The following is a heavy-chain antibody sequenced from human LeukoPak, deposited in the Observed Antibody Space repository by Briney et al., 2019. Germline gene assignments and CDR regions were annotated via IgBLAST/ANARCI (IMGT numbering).Heavy chain of an antibody. D-gene: IGHD3-16*01. CDR2: ISGSGGST. V-gene: IGHV3-23*01. CDR1: GFTFSSYA. CDR3: AKERAMITFGGAIDY. Sequence: GGSLRFSCAASGFTFSSYAMSWVRQAPGKGLEWVSAISGSGGSTYYADSVKGRFTISRDNSKNTLYLQMNSLRAEDTAVYYCAKERAMITFGGAIDYWGQGTLVTVSS. J-gene: IGHJ4*02.